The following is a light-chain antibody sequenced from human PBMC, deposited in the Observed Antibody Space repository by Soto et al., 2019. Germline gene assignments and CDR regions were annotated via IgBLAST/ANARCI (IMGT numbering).Light chain of an antibody. V-gene: IGLV2-11*01. J-gene: IGLJ1*01. Sequence: QSALTQPRSVSGSPGQSVTISCTGTSSDVGAYNFVSWYQQHPGKAPKLMIYDVSKRPSGVPDRCSGSKSGNTASLTISGLQAEDEADYYRCSYADSYTWVFGTGTKLTVL. CDR1: SSDVGAYNF. CDR2: DVS. CDR3: CSYADSYTWV.